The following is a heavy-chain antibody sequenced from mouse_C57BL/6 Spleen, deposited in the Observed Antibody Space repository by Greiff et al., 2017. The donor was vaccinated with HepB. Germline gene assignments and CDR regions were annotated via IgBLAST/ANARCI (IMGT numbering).Heavy chain of an antibody. J-gene: IGHJ3*01. D-gene: IGHD1-1*01. CDR3: ASYYYGPFAY. CDR1: GYTFTSYW. Sequence: QVQLQQSGAELVMPGASVKLSCKASGYTFTSYWMHWVKQRPGQGLEWIGEIDPSDSYTTYNQKFKGKSTLTVDKSSSADYMKLSSLTSENSAVYYCASYYYGPFAYWGQGTLVTVSA. CDR2: IDPSDSYT. V-gene: IGHV1-69*01.